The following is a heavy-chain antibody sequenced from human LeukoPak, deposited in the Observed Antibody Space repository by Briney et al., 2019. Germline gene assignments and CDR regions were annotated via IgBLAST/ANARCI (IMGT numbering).Heavy chain of an antibody. V-gene: IGHV3-74*03. J-gene: IGHJ4*02. D-gene: IGHD4/OR15-4a*01. CDR1: GFTFSNYA. Sequence: GGSLRLSCAASGFTFSNYAMNWVRQAPGKGLEWVSRINSDGYSTTYADSVRGRFTISRDNGKNTLYLQMNSLRVDDTAVYYCARDYGGWGQGTLVTVSS. CDR3: ARDYGG. CDR2: INSDGYST.